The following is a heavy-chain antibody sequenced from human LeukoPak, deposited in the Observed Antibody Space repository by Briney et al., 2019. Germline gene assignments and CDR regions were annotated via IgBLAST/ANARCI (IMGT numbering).Heavy chain of an antibody. CDR1: GGTFSSYA. CDR3: ASPSASAQYCGGGCYHPFDY. Sequence: SVKVSCKASGGTFSSYAISWVRQAPGQGLEWMGRIIAILGIATYAQKFQGRVTITADKSTSTAYMELSSLRSEDTAVYYCASPSASAQYCGGGCYHPFDYWGQGTLVTVSS. J-gene: IGHJ4*02. D-gene: IGHD2-21*02. CDR2: IIAILGIA. V-gene: IGHV1-69*04.